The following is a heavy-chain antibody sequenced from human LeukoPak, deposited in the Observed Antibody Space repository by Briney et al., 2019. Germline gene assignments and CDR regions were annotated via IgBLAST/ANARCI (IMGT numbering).Heavy chain of an antibody. CDR1: GGSISSSSYY. D-gene: IGHD3-22*01. Sequence: SETLSLTCTVSGGSISSSSYYWGWIRQPPGKGLEWIGSIYYSGSTYYNPSLKSRVTISVDTSKNQFSLKLSSVTAADTAVYYCARTSIVVVITGNNWFDPWGQGTLVTVSS. J-gene: IGHJ5*02. CDR3: ARTSIVVVITGNNWFDP. CDR2: IYYSGST. V-gene: IGHV4-39*01.